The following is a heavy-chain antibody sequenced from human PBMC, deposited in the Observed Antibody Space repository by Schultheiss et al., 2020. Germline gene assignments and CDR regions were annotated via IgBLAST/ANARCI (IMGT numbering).Heavy chain of an antibody. CDR1: GGSISSGGYS. D-gene: IGHD1-26*01. CDR3: AKGGVGARTDAFDI. Sequence: LRLSCAVSGGSISSGGYSWSWIRQPPGKGLEWIGYIYYSGSTYYNPSLKSRVTISVDTSKNQFSLKLSSVTAADTAVYYCAKGGVGARTDAFDIWGQGTMVTVSS. J-gene: IGHJ3*02. V-gene: IGHV4-30-4*07. CDR2: IYYSGST.